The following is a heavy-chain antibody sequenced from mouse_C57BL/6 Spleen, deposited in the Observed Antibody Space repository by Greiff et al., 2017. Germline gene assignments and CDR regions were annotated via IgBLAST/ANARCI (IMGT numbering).Heavy chain of an antibody. J-gene: IGHJ1*03. Sequence: QVQLQQPGAELVRPGTSVKLSCKASGYTFTSYWMHWVKQRPGQGLEWIGVIDPSDSYTNYNQKFKGKATLTVDTSSSTAYMQLSSLTSEDSAVYYCARGMVYSNYGYFDVWGTGTTVTVSS. CDR3: ARGMVYSNYGYFDV. CDR1: GYTFTSYW. D-gene: IGHD2-5*01. CDR2: IDPSDSYT. V-gene: IGHV1-59*01.